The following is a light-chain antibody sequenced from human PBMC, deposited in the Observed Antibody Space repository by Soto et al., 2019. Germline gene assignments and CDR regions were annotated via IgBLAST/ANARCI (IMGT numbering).Light chain of an antibody. V-gene: IGKV3-20*01. J-gene: IGKJ1*01. Sequence: PGDRATLSCRASQSFSSTFFAWYQQKPGQAPRLLIYGACSRATGIPDRFSGSGSGTDFTLTISRLEPEDFAVYYCQQYASSVTFGQGTKVEIK. CDR2: GAC. CDR3: QQYASSVT. CDR1: QSFSSTF.